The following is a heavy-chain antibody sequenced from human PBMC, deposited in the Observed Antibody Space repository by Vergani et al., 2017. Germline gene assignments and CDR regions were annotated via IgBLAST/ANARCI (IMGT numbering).Heavy chain of an antibody. V-gene: IGHV1-2*02. Sequence: QVQLVQSGAEVKKPGASVKVSCKTSGYTFSAYYINWVRQAPGQGPEWMGWINPNSGGTNYAQKFPGRVTMTRDTSISTAYLELSNLRSDDTAVFYCASHYYDSSGHYYLCFHHWGQGTLVTVSS. D-gene: IGHD3-22*01. CDR2: INPNSGGT. CDR3: ASHYYDSSGHYYLCFHH. CDR1: GYTFSAYY. J-gene: IGHJ1*01.